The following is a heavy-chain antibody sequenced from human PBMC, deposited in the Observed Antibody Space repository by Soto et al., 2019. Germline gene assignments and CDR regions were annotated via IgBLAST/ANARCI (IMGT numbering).Heavy chain of an antibody. CDR1: GFTFSSYA. Sequence: GGSLRLSCAASGFTFSSYAISWVRQAPGKGLEWVSAISGSGGSTYYADSVKGRFTISKDNSKNTLYLQMNSLRAEDTAVYYCAKGGKYGVGRGGHYYYYMDVWGKGTTVTVSS. D-gene: IGHD1-26*01. V-gene: IGHV3-23*01. CDR2: ISGSGGST. CDR3: AKGGKYGVGRGGHYYYYMDV. J-gene: IGHJ6*03.